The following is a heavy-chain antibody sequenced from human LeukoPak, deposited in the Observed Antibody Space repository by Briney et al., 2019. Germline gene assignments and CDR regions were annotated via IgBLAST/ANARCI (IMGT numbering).Heavy chain of an antibody. CDR2: MNPNSGNT. CDR1: GYTFTSYD. CDR3: ARERAVAEGMDV. D-gene: IGHD6-19*01. Sequence: ASVKVSCKASGYTFTSYDINWVRQATGQGLEWMEWMNPNSGNTGYAQKFQGRVTMTRNTSISTAYMELSSLRSEDTAVYYCARERAVAEGMDVWGQGTTVTVSS. J-gene: IGHJ6*02. V-gene: IGHV1-8*01.